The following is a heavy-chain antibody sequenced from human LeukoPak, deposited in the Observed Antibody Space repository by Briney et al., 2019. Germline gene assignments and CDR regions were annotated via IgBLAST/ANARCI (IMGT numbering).Heavy chain of an antibody. CDR3: ARDTAAAGPEYFQH. J-gene: IGHJ1*01. Sequence: SETLSLTCGVFGGSFSDYYWNWIRQPPGKGLEWIGEINHSGSTKYKSSLRGRVTILVDTSKMQVSLKLSSVTAADTAVYYCARDTAAAGPEYFQHWGQGTLVTVSS. V-gene: IGHV4-34*01. D-gene: IGHD6-13*01. CDR1: GGSFSDYY. CDR2: INHSGST.